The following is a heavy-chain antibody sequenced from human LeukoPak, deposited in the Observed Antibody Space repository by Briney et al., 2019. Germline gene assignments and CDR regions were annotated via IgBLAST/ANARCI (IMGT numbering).Heavy chain of an antibody. CDR2: IWYDGSDE. V-gene: IGHV3-33*01. J-gene: IGHJ6*03. Sequence: GGSLRLSCAASGFTFSSHGMHWVRQAPGKGLEWVSIIWYDGSDEYYADSVKGRFTISRDNSKNTLYLQMNSLRAEDTAVYYCARYYYDSSAPNQHYYYYMDVWGKGTTVTVSS. CDR1: GFTFSSHG. CDR3: ARYYYDSSAPNQHYYYYMDV. D-gene: IGHD3-22*01.